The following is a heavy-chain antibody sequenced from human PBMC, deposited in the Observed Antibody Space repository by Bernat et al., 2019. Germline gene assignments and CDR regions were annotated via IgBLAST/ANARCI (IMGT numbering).Heavy chain of an antibody. CDR2: INHNGET. V-gene: IGHV4-34*01. CDR3: ARGKRWGSSFDP. D-gene: IGHD3-16*01. CDR1: GGSFSDVY. Sequence: QVQLRQWGAGLLKPSETLSLTCGVFGGSFSDVYWSWIRQPPGKGLEWIGEINHNGETYYNPPLGTRVTISVDTSKSQFSLRLTSVTAADTAVYYCARGKRWGSSFDPWGQGTLVTISS. J-gene: IGHJ5*02.